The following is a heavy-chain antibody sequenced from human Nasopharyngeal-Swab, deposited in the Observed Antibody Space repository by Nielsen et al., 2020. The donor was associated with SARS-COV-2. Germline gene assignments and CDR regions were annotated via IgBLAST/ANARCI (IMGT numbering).Heavy chain of an antibody. CDR2: ISSSGSTI. CDR1: GFTFSSYS. Sequence: GESLKISCAASGFTFSSYSTNWVRQAPGKGLEWVSYISSSGSTIYYADSVKGRFTISRDNAKNSLYLQMNSLRAEDTAVYYCASLLWFGELPSDYYYYGMDVWGQGTTVTVSS. CDR3: ASLLWFGELPSDYYYYGMDV. D-gene: IGHD3-10*01. J-gene: IGHJ6*02. V-gene: IGHV3-48*04.